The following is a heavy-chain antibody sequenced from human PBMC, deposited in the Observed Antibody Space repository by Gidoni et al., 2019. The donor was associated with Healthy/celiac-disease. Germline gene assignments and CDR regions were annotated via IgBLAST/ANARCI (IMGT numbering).Heavy chain of an antibody. Sequence: QVQLQESGPGLVKPSWTLSLTCAVSAVSISRINWGSWVRQPPGKGLEWIGDIYHSGSTNYNPSLKRRVTISVDKSKNQFSLKLSSVTAADTAVYYCARAMVVAATVGWFDPWGQGTLVTVSS. V-gene: IGHV4-4*02. D-gene: IGHD2-15*01. J-gene: IGHJ5*02. CDR3: ARAMVVAATVGWFDP. CDR1: AVSISRINW. CDR2: IYHSGST.